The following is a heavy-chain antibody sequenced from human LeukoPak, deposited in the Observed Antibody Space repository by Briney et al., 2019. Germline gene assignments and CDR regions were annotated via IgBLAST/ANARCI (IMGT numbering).Heavy chain of an antibody. J-gene: IGHJ4*02. Sequence: GGSLRLSCAASGITFSSCGMTWVRQAPGKGLEWLSTISGSGGNTHYTDSVKGRFTISRDDSTNTLYLQMNSLSAEDTAIYYCAKASSGSYFSWGQGTLVTVSP. V-gene: IGHV3-23*01. D-gene: IGHD1-26*01. CDR3: AKASSGSYFS. CDR1: GITFSSCG. CDR2: ISGSGGNT.